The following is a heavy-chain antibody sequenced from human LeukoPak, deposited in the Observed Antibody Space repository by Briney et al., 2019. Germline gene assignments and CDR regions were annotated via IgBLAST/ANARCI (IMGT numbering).Heavy chain of an antibody. CDR2: IHQDASEI. CDR1: GFTFSSNW. V-gene: IGHV3-7*01. Sequence: GGSLRLSCAASGFTFSSNWMSWVRQAPGKGLEWVANIHQDASEIRYVDSVKGRFTISRDNAKNSLYLQMNSLRAEDTAIYYCARVGSSWDLLDYWGRGTLVTVSS. D-gene: IGHD6-13*01. CDR3: ARVGSSWDLLDY. J-gene: IGHJ4*02.